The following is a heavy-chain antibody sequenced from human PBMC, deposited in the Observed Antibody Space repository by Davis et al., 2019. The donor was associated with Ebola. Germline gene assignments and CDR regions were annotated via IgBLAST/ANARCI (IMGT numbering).Heavy chain of an antibody. CDR3: ASFTFGRGGY. D-gene: IGHD3-16*01. Sequence: SETLSLTCAVFGGSFSDYYWTWFRQPPGKGLEWVGEITHTGSTSYNPSLKSRVSISVDTSKNQFSLKLTSVTAADTGVYYCASFTFGRGGYWGQGTLVNVSS. CDR2: ITHTGST. V-gene: IGHV4-34*01. J-gene: IGHJ4*02. CDR1: GGSFSDYY.